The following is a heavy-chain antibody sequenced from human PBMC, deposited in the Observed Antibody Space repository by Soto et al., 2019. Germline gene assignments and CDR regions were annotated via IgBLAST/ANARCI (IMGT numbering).Heavy chain of an antibody. Sequence: EVQLVESGGGLVQPGGSLRLSCAASGFTFSTYWMQWVRQAPGKGLLWISRINSDGSNTNYADSVKGRFAISRDNAKNTLYLQMNSLRAEDTAVYYCARTGAFNYDNSPYERWGQGTLVTVS. J-gene: IGHJ4*02. CDR1: GFTFSTYW. D-gene: IGHD3-22*01. CDR3: ARTGAFNYDNSPYER. V-gene: IGHV3-74*01. CDR2: INSDGSNT.